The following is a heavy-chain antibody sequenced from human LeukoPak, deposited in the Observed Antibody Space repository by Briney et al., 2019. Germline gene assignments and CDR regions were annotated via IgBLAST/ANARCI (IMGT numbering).Heavy chain of an antibody. V-gene: IGHV4-30-4*08. CDR3: ARAVAIDYVWGSPTYYFDY. Sequence: SETLSLTCTVSGGSISSGDYYWSWIRQPPGKGLEWIGYIYYSGSTYYNPSLKSRVTISVDTSKNQFSLKLSSVTAADTAVYYCARAVAIDYVWGSPTYYFDYWGQGTLVTVSS. CDR1: GGSISSGDYY. J-gene: IGHJ4*02. CDR2: IYYSGST. D-gene: IGHD3-16*01.